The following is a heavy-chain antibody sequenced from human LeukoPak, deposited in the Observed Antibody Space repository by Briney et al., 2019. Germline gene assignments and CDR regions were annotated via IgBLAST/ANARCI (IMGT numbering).Heavy chain of an antibody. V-gene: IGHV4-39*01. CDR3: ARHRDSSGWYDFDY. D-gene: IGHD6-19*01. CDR2: VYYSGST. Sequence: SQTLSLTCSVSGGSINSSNYYWGWIRQPPGKGLEWIGSVYYSGSTYYNPSLKSRVSISVDTSKDQFSLKLSSVTAADTAVYYCARHRDSSGWYDFDYWGQGTLVTVSS. CDR1: GGSINSSNYY. J-gene: IGHJ4*02.